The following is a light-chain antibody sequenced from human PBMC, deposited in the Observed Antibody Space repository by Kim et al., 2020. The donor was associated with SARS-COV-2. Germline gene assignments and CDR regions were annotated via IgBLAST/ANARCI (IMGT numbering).Light chain of an antibody. J-gene: IGLJ3*02. CDR1: SSNIGAGYP. CDR2: GNS. V-gene: IGLV1-40*01. Sequence: TISCSGSSSNIGAGYPVHWYQQLPGTAPKLLIYGNSQRPSGVPDRFSGSKSGTSASLAITGLQAEDEADYYCQAYDSSLSGWVFGGGTQLTVL. CDR3: QAYDSSLSGWV.